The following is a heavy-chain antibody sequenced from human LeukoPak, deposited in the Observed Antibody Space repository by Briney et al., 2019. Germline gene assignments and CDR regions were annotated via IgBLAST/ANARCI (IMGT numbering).Heavy chain of an antibody. CDR2: INSDGSDT. CDR3: AKEEGYYYDSGGYYVEYFQH. CDR1: GFTLSTYW. D-gene: IGHD3-22*01. J-gene: IGHJ1*01. V-gene: IGHV3-74*01. Sequence: GGSLRLSCAASGFTLSTYWMHWVRQAPGKGLVWVARINSDGSDTIYTDSMKGRFTISRDNPKNTLYLQMNSLRAEDTAVYYCAKEEGYYYDSGGYYVEYFQHWGQGTLVTVSS.